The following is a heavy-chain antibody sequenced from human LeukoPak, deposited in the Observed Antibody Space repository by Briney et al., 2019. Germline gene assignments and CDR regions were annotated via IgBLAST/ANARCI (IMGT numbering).Heavy chain of an antibody. V-gene: IGHV4-59*01. J-gene: IGHJ4*02. Sequence: SETLSLTCTVSGGSISSYYWSWIRQPPGKGLEWIGYIYDSGNTNYNPSLKSRVTISLDTSKNQLSLKLSSATAADTAVYYCARGFLLGGYRPAFDYWGQGTLVTVSS. CDR3: ARGFLLGGYRPAFDY. CDR1: GGSISSYY. CDR2: IYDSGNT. D-gene: IGHD3-16*02.